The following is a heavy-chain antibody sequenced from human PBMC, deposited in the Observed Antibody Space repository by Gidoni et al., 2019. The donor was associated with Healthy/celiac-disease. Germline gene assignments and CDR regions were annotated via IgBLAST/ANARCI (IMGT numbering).Heavy chain of an antibody. V-gene: IGHV5-51*01. CDR3: ARREGYYDRSGHEYYFDY. CDR1: GYSFTTYW. Sequence: EVQLVQSGAEVKKPGASLQISCTGSGYSFTTYWIGWVRQMPGKGLEWMGIISPGDSDTRYSPAFQGQVTISADKSISTAYLQWSSLKASDTAMYYCARREGYYDRSGHEYYFDYWGQGTLVTVSS. CDR2: ISPGDSDT. D-gene: IGHD3-22*01. J-gene: IGHJ4*02.